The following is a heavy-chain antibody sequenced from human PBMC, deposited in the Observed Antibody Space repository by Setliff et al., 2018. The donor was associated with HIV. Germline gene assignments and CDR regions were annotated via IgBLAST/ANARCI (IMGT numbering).Heavy chain of an antibody. CDR2: INPSGSIT. J-gene: IGHJ4*02. Sequence: ASVKVSCKTSGYTFNAFYIYWVRQAPGQGLEWMGMINPSGSITNYAQKLQGRLTLTRDTSMSTVYMELNSLKSEDTAIYYCAREPPRRRGTVAEDYWGQGTLVTVSS. CDR1: GYTFNAFY. D-gene: IGHD1-26*01. V-gene: IGHV1-46*02. CDR3: AREPPRRRGTVAEDY.